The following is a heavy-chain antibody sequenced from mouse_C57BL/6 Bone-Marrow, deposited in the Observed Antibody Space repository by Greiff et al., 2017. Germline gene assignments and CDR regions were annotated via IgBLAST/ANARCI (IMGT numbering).Heavy chain of an antibody. CDR2: IYYSGTI. CDR3: ARGGTTVYAMDY. J-gene: IGHJ4*01. CDR1: GISITTGNYR. D-gene: IGHD1-1*01. Sequence: EVKLLESGPGLVKPSQTVFLTCTVTGISITTGNYRWSWIRQFPGNKLEWIGYIYYSGTITYTPSLTSRTTITRDTPKNQFFLEMNSLTAEDTATYYCARGGTTVYAMDYWGQGTSVTVSS. V-gene: IGHV3-5*01.